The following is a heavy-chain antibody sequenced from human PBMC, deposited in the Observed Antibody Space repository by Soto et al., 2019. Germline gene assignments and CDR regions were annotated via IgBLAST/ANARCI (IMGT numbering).Heavy chain of an antibody. CDR3: ARDRVQMVDGLDV. J-gene: IGHJ6*02. CDR2: IWYDGINK. D-gene: IGHD2-15*01. V-gene: IGHV3-33*01. Sequence: QVQLVESGGGVVQPGRSLRLSCAASGFTFSNNGMHWVRQAPGKGLEWVAVIWYDGINKYYADSVKGRFIISRDNSKSRVYLQMTSLRAEVTAVYYCARDRVQMVDGLDVWGQGTTVTVSS. CDR1: GFTFSNNG.